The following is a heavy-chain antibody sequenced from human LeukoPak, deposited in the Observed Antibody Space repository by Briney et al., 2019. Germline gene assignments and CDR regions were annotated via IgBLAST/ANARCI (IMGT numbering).Heavy chain of an antibody. CDR2: IKQDGSEK. D-gene: IGHD3-22*01. CDR1: GFRFSTYW. Sequence: GGSLRLSCEVSGFRFSTYWMTWVRQAPGKGLEWVANIKQDGSEKYYVDSVKGRFTISRDNAKNSLYLQMNSLRAEDTAVYYCARDGGYYLKRPFDYWGQGTLVTVSS. J-gene: IGHJ4*02. CDR3: ARDGGYYLKRPFDY. V-gene: IGHV3-7*01.